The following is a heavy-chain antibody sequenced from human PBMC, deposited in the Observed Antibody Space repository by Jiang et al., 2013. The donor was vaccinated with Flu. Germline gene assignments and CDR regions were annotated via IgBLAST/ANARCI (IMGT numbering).Heavy chain of an antibody. Sequence: GPGLVKPSQTLSLTCSVSGGSISRSGYYWSWIRQHPGEGLEWIGYSYYSGSTYYKASLKSRASISLDTAKNQFSLKLSSVTAADTAIYYCAGDYGDNGAFDIWGQGTMVTVSS. V-gene: IGHV4-31*03. CDR2: SYYSGST. CDR3: AGDYGDNGAFDI. J-gene: IGHJ3*02. D-gene: IGHD4-17*01. CDR1: GGSISRSGYY.